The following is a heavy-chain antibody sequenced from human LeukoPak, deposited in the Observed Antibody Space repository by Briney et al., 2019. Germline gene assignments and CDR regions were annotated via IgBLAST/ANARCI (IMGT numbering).Heavy chain of an antibody. CDR3: ARDYSSSSLVYFDY. CDR2: IIPIFGTA. J-gene: IGHJ4*02. D-gene: IGHD6-6*01. Sequence: ASVKVSCKASGGTFSSYAISWVRQAPGQGLEWMGGIIPIFGTANYAQKFQGRVTITADESTSTAYMELSSLRSEDTAAYYCARDYSSSSLVYFDYWGQGTLVTVSS. V-gene: IGHV1-69*13. CDR1: GGTFSSYA.